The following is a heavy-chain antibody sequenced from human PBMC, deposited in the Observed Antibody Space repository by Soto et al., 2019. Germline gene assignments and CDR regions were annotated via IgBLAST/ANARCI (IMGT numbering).Heavy chain of an antibody. CDR3: ATQRDYGDYGAFDY. CDR1: GYTFTGYY. Sequence: ASVKVSCKTSGYTFTGYYIHWVRQAPGQGLEWMGWINPNNGGTNYAQNFQGWVTMTRDTSISTAYIELSRLRSDDTAVYYCATQRDYGDYGAFDYWGQGTLVTVSS. D-gene: IGHD4-17*01. J-gene: IGHJ4*02. V-gene: IGHV1-2*04. CDR2: INPNNGGT.